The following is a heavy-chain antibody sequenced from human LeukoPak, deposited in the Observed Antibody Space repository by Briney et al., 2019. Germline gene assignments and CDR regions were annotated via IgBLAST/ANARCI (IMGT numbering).Heavy chain of an antibody. CDR2: IYYSGST. J-gene: IGHJ5*02. CDR1: GGSISSYY. Sequence: SETLSLTCTVSGGSISSYYWSWIRQPPGKGLEWIGYIYYSGSTNYNPSLKSRVTISVDTSKNQFSLKLSSVTAADTAVYYCARASTVTERSFDPWGQGTLVTVSS. D-gene: IGHD4-17*01. CDR3: ARASTVTERSFDP. V-gene: IGHV4-59*01.